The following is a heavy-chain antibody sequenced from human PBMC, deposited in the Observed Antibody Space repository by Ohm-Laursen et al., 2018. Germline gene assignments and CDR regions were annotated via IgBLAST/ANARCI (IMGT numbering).Heavy chain of an antibody. D-gene: IGHD6-19*01. CDR1: GFTFSSYG. V-gene: IGHV3-30*03. CDR3: TRVLAVAEHVDY. J-gene: IGHJ4*02. CDR2: ISYDGSNK. Sequence: SLRLSCAASGFTFSSYGMHWVRQAPGKGLEWVAVISYDGSNKYYADSVKGRFTISRDNSKNTLYLQMNSLRAEDTAVYYCTRVLAVAEHVDYWGQGTLVTVSS.